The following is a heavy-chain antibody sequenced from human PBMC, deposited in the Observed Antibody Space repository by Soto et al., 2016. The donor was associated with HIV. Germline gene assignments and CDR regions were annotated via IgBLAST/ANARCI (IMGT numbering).Heavy chain of an antibody. D-gene: IGHD6-13*01. Sequence: QVQLVESGGGLVKPGGSLRLSCAASGFTFSDYYMIWIRQVPGKGLEWLSYMSASGNTIYYSDSVKGRFTISRDNAKNSLYLQMNTLRADDTAVYYCARRIAAAGTNYYYYYMDVWGKGTTVTVSS. CDR2: MSASGNTI. CDR1: GFTFSDYY. V-gene: IGHV3-11*04. J-gene: IGHJ6*03. CDR3: ARRIAAAGTNYYYYYMDV.